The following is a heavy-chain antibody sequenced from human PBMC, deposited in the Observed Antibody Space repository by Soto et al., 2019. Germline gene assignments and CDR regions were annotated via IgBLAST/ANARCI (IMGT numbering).Heavy chain of an antibody. J-gene: IGHJ4*02. CDR3: AREAADIAAAGWGFDY. CDR1: GFTFSSYA. CDR2: ISYDGSNK. Sequence: GWSLRLSCAASGFTFSSYAMHWVRQAPGKGLEWVAVISYDGSNKYYADSVKGRFTISRDNSKNTLYLQMNSLRAEDTAVYYCAREAADIAAAGWGFDYWGQGTLVTVSS. V-gene: IGHV3-30-3*01. D-gene: IGHD6-13*01.